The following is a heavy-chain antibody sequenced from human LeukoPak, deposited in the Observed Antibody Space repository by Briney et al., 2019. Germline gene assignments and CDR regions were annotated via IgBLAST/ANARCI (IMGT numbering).Heavy chain of an antibody. Sequence: TSSETLSLTCAVSGCSISSGYYWGWIRQPPGKGLEWIGSIYHSGSTYYNPSLKSRVTISVDTSKNQFSLKLSSVTAADTAVYYCARGTTGNFDYWGQGTLVTVSS. CDR2: IYHSGST. V-gene: IGHV4-38-2*01. CDR1: GCSISSGYY. D-gene: IGHD1-1*01. CDR3: ARGTTGNFDY. J-gene: IGHJ4*02.